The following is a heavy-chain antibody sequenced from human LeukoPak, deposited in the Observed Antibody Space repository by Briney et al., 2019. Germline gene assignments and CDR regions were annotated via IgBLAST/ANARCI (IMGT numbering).Heavy chain of an antibody. CDR1: GGTFSSYA. CDR2: IIPIFGTA. V-gene: IGHV1-69*05. CDR3: ARDRDSSDYQRDYYYYMDV. D-gene: IGHD4-17*01. Sequence: AASVKVSCKASGGTFSSYAISWVRQAPGQGLEWMGGIIPIFGTANYAQKFQGRVTITTDESTSTAYMELSSLRSEDTAVYYCARDRDSSDYQRDYYYYMDVWGKGTTVTVSS. J-gene: IGHJ6*03.